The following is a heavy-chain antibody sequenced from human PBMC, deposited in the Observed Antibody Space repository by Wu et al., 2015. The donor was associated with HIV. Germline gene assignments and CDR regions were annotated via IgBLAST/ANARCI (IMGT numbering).Heavy chain of an antibody. D-gene: IGHD6-13*01. CDR2: ISAYNGNT. V-gene: IGHV1-18*01. J-gene: IGHJ6*02. CDR3: AEGAYSSSWYKSNYYYGMDV. CDR1: GYTFTSYG. Sequence: QVQLVQSGAEVKKPGASVKVSCKASGYTFTSYGISWVRQAPGQGLEWMGWISAYNGNTNYAQKLQGRVTMTTDTSTSTAYMELRSLRSDDTAVYYCAEGAYSSSWYKSNYYYGMDVVGPRDHGSPSP.